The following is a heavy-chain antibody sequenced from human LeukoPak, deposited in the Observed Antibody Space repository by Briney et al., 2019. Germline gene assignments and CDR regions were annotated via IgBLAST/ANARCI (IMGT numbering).Heavy chain of an antibody. CDR3: ARTRYYYNSRSYGAPYYFDY. V-gene: IGHV4-39*01. CDR2: IHYSGRT. Sequence: SETLSLTCTVSGGSISNSAYHWGWIRQPPGKGLEWIGSIHYSGRTYYNLSLKSRVTISVGTSKNQFSLNLRSVTAADTAVYYCARTRYYYNSRSYGAPYYFDYWGQGTLVTVSS. J-gene: IGHJ4*02. CDR1: GGSISNSAYH. D-gene: IGHD3-10*01.